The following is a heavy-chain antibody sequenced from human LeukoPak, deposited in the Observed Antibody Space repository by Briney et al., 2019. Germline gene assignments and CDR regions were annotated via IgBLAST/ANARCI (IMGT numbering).Heavy chain of an antibody. CDR1: GFTFSSYW. Sequence: PGGSLRLSCAASGFTFSSYWMHWVRQAPGKGLVWVSRINSDGSSTSYADSVKGRFTISRDNAKNSLYLQVNSLRAEDTAIYYCARDLGSYTSGWYMGFDHWGQGTLVTVSS. D-gene: IGHD6-19*01. J-gene: IGHJ4*02. CDR3: ARDLGSYTSGWYMGFDH. V-gene: IGHV3-74*01. CDR2: INSDGSST.